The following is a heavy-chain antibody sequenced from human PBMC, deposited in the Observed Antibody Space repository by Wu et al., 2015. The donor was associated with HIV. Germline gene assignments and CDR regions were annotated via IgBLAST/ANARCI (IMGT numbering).Heavy chain of an antibody. CDR1: GATFSSYA. CDR3: AGGGGRTSMDPFDF. Sequence: QVHLVQSGAEVRKPGSSVKVSCKASGATFSSYALSWVRQAPGQGLEWMGRLIPMYGTADYAHKFQGRVTITADVSTSTAYMDVSSLRSADTAVYYCAGGGGRTSMDPFDFWGQGTLVTVSS. D-gene: IGHD5-18*01. J-gene: IGHJ4*02. V-gene: IGHV1-69*12. CDR2: LIPMYGTA.